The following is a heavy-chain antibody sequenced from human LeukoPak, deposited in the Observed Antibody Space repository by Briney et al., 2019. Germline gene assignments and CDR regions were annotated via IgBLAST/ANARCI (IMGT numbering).Heavy chain of an antibody. D-gene: IGHD5-12*01. Sequence: ASVKVSCKASGYTFTGYYMHWVRQAPGQGLEWMGIINPSGGSTSYAQKFQGRVTMTRDTSISTAYMELSRLRSDDTAVYYCARGELRYSDYWGQGTLVTVSS. CDR2: INPSGGST. CDR1: GYTFTGYY. V-gene: IGHV1-46*01. J-gene: IGHJ4*02. CDR3: ARGELRYSDY.